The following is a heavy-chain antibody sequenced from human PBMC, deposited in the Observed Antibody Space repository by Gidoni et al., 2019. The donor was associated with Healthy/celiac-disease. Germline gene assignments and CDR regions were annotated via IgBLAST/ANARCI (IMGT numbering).Heavy chain of an antibody. D-gene: IGHD3-3*01. V-gene: IGHV4-39*01. CDR2: IYYSGST. Sequence: QLQLQESAPGLVKPSEPLSLTCTVSGGSISSSSYYWVWIRQPPGKGLEWIGSIYYSGSTYYNPSLKSRVTIAVDTSKNQFSLKLSSVTAADTAVYYCARHKPGRFLEWLPPHGMDVWGQGTTVTVSS. CDR1: GGSISSSSYY. CDR3: ARHKPGRFLEWLPPHGMDV. J-gene: IGHJ6*02.